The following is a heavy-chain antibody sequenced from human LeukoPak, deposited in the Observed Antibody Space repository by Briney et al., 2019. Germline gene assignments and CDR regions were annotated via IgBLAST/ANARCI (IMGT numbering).Heavy chain of an antibody. CDR1: GGSISSGDYY. J-gene: IGHJ5*02. D-gene: IGHD4-23*01. V-gene: IGHV4-30-4*01. CDR2: IYYSGST. Sequence: PSETLSLTCTVSGGSISSGDYYWSWIRQPPGKGLEWIGYIYYSGSTYYNPSLKGRVTISVDTSKSQFSLKLSSVTAADTAVYYCARDGLDYGGNSAGWFDPWGQGTLVTVSS. CDR3: ARDGLDYGGNSAGWFDP.